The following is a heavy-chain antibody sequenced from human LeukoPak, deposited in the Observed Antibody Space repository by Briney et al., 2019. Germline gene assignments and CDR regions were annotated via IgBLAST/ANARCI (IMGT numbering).Heavy chain of an antibody. V-gene: IGHV4-59*01. Sequence: KPSETLSLTCTVSGGSISSYLWSWIRQPPGKGLEWIGYIYYSGGTNYNPSLKSRVTILVDTSKNQFSLKVSSVTAADTAVYYCARGQYSGSCFDNWGQGSLVTVSS. J-gene: IGHJ4*02. CDR1: GGSISSYL. CDR3: ARGQYSGSCFDN. CDR2: IYYSGGT. D-gene: IGHD1-26*01.